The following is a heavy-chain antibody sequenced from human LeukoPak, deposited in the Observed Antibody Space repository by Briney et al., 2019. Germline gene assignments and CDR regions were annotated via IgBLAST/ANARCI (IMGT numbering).Heavy chain of an antibody. V-gene: IGHV3-49*03. J-gene: IGHJ4*02. D-gene: IGHD5-18*01. CDR2: IRSKAYGGTT. CDR1: GFTFGDYA. Sequence: GGSLRLSCTASGFTFGDYAMSWFRQAPGKGLEWVGFIRSKAYGGTTEYAASVKGGFTISRDDSKSIAYLQMNSLKTEDTAVYYCTSSGYSYGYYFDYWGQGTLVTVSS. CDR3: TSSGYSYGYYFDY.